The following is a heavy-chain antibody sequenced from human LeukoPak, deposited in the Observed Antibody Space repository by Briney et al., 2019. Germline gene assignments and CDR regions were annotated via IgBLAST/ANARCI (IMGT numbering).Heavy chain of an antibody. V-gene: IGHV3-30*03. Sequence: GGSLRLSCAASGFTFSSYEMHWVRQAPGKGLEWVAVISYDGSNKYYADSVKGRFTISRDNSKNSLYLQMNSLRAEDTAVYYCARDSELRGQGTLVTVSS. J-gene: IGHJ4*02. CDR3: ARDSEL. D-gene: IGHD1-26*01. CDR2: ISYDGSNK. CDR1: GFTFSSYE.